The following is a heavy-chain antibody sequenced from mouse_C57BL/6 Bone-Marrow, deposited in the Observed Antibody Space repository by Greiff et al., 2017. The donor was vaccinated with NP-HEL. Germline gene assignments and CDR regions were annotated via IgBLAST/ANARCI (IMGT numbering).Heavy chain of an antibody. J-gene: IGHJ2*01. CDR1: GYSFTGYY. CDR2: INPSTGGT. V-gene: IGHV1-42*01. D-gene: IGHD2-2*01. Sequence: VQLQQSGPELEKPGASVKISCKASGYSFTGYYMNWVKQSPEKSLEWIGEINPSTGGTTYNQKFKAKATLTVDKSSSTAYMQLKSLTSEDSAVYYCARSGDGYDGGYWGQGTTLTVSS. CDR3: ARSGDGYDGGY.